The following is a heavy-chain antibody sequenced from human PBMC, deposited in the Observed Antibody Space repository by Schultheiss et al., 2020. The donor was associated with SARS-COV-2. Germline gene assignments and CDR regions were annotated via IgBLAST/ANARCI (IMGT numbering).Heavy chain of an antibody. V-gene: IGHV1-69*13. CDR1: GYTFTGYY. Sequence: SVKVSCKASGYTFTGYYMHWVRQAPGQGLEWMGGIIPIFGTANYAQKFQGRVTITADESTSTAYMELSSLSSEDTGVYYCVRTGYSSGRLYYFELWGQGTLVTVSS. CDR3: VRTGYSSGRLYYFEL. D-gene: IGHD6-19*01. J-gene: IGHJ4*02. CDR2: IIPIFGTA.